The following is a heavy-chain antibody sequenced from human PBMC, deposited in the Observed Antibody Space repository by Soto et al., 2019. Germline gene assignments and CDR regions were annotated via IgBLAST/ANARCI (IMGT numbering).Heavy chain of an antibody. V-gene: IGHV3-74*01. CDR1: GFTFKNCW. Sequence: GGSLRLSCAASGFTFKNCWMHWVRQVPGKGLVWVSHITNDGRRTNYADSVKGRFTISRDNSKSTLYLQMNSLRAEDTALYYCAKGRSYYYYYGVDVWGQGTTVTV. J-gene: IGHJ6*02. CDR2: ITNDGRRT. CDR3: AKGRSYYYYYGVDV.